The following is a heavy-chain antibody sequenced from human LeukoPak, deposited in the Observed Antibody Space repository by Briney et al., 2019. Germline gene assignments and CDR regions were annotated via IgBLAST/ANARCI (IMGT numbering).Heavy chain of an antibody. D-gene: IGHD3-10*01. CDR1: GDSISSSNYY. J-gene: IGHJ3*02. CDR2: IYYGGGT. Sequence: SETLSLTCTVSGDSISSSNYYWGWIRQPPGKGLEWIGSIYYGGGTYYNPSLKSRVTISVETSKNQVSLKLSSVTAADTAVYHCARDRFYYYGSGSPSNIWGQGTVVTVSS. CDR3: ARDRFYYYGSGSPSNI. V-gene: IGHV4-39*07.